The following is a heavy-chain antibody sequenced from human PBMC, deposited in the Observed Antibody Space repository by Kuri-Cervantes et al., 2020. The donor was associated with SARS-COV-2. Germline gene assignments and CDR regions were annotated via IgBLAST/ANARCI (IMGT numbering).Heavy chain of an antibody. CDR1: GGSFSGYY. CDR3: ATEEYSYGSLLLDY. D-gene: IGHD5-18*01. Sequence: SQTLSLTCAVYGGSFSGYYWSWIRQPPGKGLEWIEEINHSGSTNYNPSLKSRVTISVDTSKNQFSLKLSSVTAADTAVYYCATEEYSYGSLLLDYWGQGTLVTVSS. CDR2: INHSGST. V-gene: IGHV4-34*01. J-gene: IGHJ4*02.